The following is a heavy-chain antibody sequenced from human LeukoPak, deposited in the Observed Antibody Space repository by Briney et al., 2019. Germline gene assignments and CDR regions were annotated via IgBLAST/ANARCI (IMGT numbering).Heavy chain of an antibody. CDR1: GGTFSSYA. V-gene: IGHV1-69*06. Sequence: GASVKVSCKASGGTFSSYAISWVRQAPGQGLEWMGGIIPIFGTANYAQKFQGRVTITADKSTSTAYMELSSLRSEDTAVYYCARDWAAAGTGSHWFDPWGQGTLVTVSS. D-gene: IGHD6-13*01. CDR2: IIPIFGTA. J-gene: IGHJ5*02. CDR3: ARDWAAAGTGSHWFDP.